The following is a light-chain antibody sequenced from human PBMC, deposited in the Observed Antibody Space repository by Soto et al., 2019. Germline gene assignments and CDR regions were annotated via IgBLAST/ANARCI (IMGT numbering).Light chain of an antibody. CDR2: AAS. Sequence: DIQMTQSPYSLSASVGDRVTITCRASQSISSYLNWYQQKPGKAPKLLIYAASSLQSGVPSRFSGSGSGTDFTLTISSLQPEEFATYYCQQSYSTLWAFGQGTKVEIK. CDR1: QSISSY. CDR3: QQSYSTLWA. V-gene: IGKV1-39*01. J-gene: IGKJ1*01.